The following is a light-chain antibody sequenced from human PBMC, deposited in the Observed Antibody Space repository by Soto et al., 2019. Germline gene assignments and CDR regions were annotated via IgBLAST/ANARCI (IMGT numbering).Light chain of an antibody. J-gene: IGLJ1*01. CDR2: DDN. CDR1: SSNIGGNS. Sequence: QSVLTQPPSVSAAPGQKVTISCSGSSSNIGGNSVSWYQQLPGTAPKLLIYDDNKRPSGIPDRFSGSKSGTSATLGITGFQTGDEADYYCGSWDSSLSDYVFGNGTKGTVL. V-gene: IGLV1-51*01. CDR3: GSWDSSLSDYV.